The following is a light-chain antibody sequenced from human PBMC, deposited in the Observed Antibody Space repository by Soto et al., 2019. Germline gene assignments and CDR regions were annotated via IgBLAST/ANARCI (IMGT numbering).Light chain of an antibody. CDR3: QQYGSSPPYT. CDR1: QSLRNFY. J-gene: IGKJ2*01. Sequence: EIVLTQSPATLSLSPGERATLSCGASQSLRNFYLAWYQQKPGLAPRLLIYDASSRATGIPDRFSGSGSGTDFNLTISRLELEDFAVYYCQQYGSSPPYTFGQGTKLEIK. CDR2: DAS. V-gene: IGKV3D-20*01.